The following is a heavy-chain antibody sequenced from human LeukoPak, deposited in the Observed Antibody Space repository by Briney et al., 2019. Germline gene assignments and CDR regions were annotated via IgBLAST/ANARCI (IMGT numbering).Heavy chain of an antibody. CDR3: ARDRTIGYCSGGSCYFDY. V-gene: IGHV1-46*01. Sequence: ASVKLSCKASGYTFPSYFMHWVRQAPGQGLEWMGIITPTGGSTTYAQKFQGRVTMTTDTSTSTAYMELRSLRSDDTAVYYCARDRTIGYCSGGSCYFDYWGQGTLVTVSS. CDR2: ITPTGGST. CDR1: GYTFPSYF. J-gene: IGHJ4*02. D-gene: IGHD2-15*01.